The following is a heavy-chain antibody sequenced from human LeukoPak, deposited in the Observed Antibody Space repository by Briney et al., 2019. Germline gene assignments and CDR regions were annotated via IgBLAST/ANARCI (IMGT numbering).Heavy chain of an antibody. D-gene: IGHD1-26*01. CDR3: ARDHMGSATLGFDF. J-gene: IGHJ4*02. Sequence: SETLSLTCTVSGGSISSSSYYWSWIRQPPGKGLEWIGYIYYSGSTNYNPSLKSRVTISVDTSKNQFSLKLSSVIAADTAVYYCARDHMGSATLGFDFWGQGTLVTVSS. CDR2: IYYSGST. CDR1: GGSISSSSYY. V-gene: IGHV4-61*01.